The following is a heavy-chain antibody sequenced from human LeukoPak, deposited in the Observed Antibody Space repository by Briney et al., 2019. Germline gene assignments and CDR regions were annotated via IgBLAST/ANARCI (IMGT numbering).Heavy chain of an antibody. Sequence: PSETLSLTCSVSGGLITTSIHYWAWIRQPPGKGLDWIASIYYNGITYYNASLESRVTMSVDTSRNQFSLRLRSVSAADTSVYYCARQPTVKRGAVASNFDYWGQGTLVTVSS. CDR3: ARQPTVKRGAVASNFDY. J-gene: IGHJ4*02. D-gene: IGHD6-19*01. CDR2: IYYNGIT. CDR1: GGLITTSIHY. V-gene: IGHV4-39*01.